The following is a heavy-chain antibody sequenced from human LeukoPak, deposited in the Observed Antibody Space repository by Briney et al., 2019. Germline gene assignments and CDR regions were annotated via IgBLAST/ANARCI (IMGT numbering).Heavy chain of an antibody. D-gene: IGHD6-19*01. J-gene: IGHJ4*02. CDR2: IKQDGSEK. CDR1: GFTFSSYE. V-gene: IGHV3-7*01. CDR3: ARFSSGWSPSGFDY. Sequence: GGSLRLSCAASGFTFSSYEMSWVRQAPGKGLEWVANIKQDGSEKYYVDSVKGRFTISRDNAKNTLYLQMNRLRVEDTAVYYCARFSSGWSPSGFDYWGQGTLVTVSS.